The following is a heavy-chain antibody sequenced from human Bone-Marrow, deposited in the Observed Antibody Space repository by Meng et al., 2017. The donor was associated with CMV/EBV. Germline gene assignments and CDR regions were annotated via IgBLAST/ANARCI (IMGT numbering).Heavy chain of an antibody. CDR3: ARRLRLRPVDY. Sequence: GESLKISCAASGFTFSSYSMNWVRQAPGKGLEWVSYISSSGSTIYYADSVKGRFTISRDNAKNSLYLQMNSLRAEDTAVYYCARRLRLRPVDYWGQGTLVTVSS. V-gene: IGHV3-48*04. J-gene: IGHJ4*02. D-gene: IGHD4-17*01. CDR2: ISSSGSTI. CDR1: GFTFSSYS.